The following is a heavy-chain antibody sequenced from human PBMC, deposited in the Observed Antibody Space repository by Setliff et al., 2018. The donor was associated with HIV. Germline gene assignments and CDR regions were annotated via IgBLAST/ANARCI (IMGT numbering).Heavy chain of an antibody. CDR3: ARQGGNYFVDN. CDR1: GDSVSSSNW. D-gene: IGHD1-7*01. Sequence: SETLSLTCAVSGDSVSSSNWWNWVRQPPGKGLEWIGSIYYGGNTYYNPSLKSRVTISVDTSKNHFSLKLTSVTAADTAVYFCARQGGNYFVDNWGQGTLVTVSS. J-gene: IGHJ4*02. V-gene: IGHV4-39*01. CDR2: IYYGGNT.